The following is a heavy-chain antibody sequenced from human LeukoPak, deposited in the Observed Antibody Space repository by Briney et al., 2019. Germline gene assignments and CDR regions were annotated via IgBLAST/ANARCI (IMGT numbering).Heavy chain of an antibody. V-gene: IGHV3-53*01. D-gene: IGHD5-24*01. CDR2: IYSGGST. Sequence: GGSLRLSCAASGFTFSSYAMSWVRQAPGKGLEWVSVIYSGGSTYYADSVKGRFTISRDNSKNTLYLQMNSLRAEDTAVYYCARGGGYNYPFDYWGQGTLVTVSS. J-gene: IGHJ4*02. CDR1: GFTFSSYA. CDR3: ARGGGYNYPFDY.